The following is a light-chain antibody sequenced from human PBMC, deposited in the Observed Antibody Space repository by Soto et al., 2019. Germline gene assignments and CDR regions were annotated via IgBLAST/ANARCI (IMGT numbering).Light chain of an antibody. CDR1: QDITNS. Sequence: DSQMTQSPSSLSASVGDRVTFTCQASQDITNSLNWYQQKPGRAPKLLIYDASNLEAGVPSRFSGGGSGTDFTFTISSLQPEGVATYYCQQYDNVSLTFGGGTKV. CDR3: QQYDNVSLT. CDR2: DAS. V-gene: IGKV1-33*01. J-gene: IGKJ4*01.